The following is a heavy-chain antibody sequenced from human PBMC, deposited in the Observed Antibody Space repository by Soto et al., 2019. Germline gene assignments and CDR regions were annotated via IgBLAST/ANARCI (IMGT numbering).Heavy chain of an antibody. CDR2: IWYDGSNK. D-gene: IGHD3-10*01. J-gene: IGHJ6*02. CDR1: GFTFSSYG. CDR3: AREMAPTYYYGSGSYYDYYYYGMDV. V-gene: IGHV3-33*01. Sequence: GGSLRLSCAASGFTFSSYGMHWVRQAPGKWLEWVAVIWYDGSNKYYADSVKGRFTISRDNSKNTLYLQMNSLRAEDTAVYYCAREMAPTYYYGSGSYYDYYYYGMDVWGQGXTVT.